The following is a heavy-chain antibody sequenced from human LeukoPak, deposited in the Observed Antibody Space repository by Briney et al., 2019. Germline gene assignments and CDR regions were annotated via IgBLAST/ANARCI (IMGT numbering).Heavy chain of an antibody. V-gene: IGHV3-74*03. CDR2: VFSDGSRI. J-gene: IGHJ3*02. D-gene: IGHD3-16*01. CDR1: GFTLSSYW. Sequence: GGSLRLSCAASGFTLSSYWMHWVRQAPGQGPVWVSRVFSDGSRITYADSVRGRFSISRDNAKNTLYLQMNSLRVEDTAVYYCARVLGLGAAFDIWGQGTMVTVSS. CDR3: ARVLGLGAAFDI.